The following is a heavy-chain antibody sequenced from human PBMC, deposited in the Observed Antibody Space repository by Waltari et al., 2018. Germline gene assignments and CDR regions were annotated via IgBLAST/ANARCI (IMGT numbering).Heavy chain of an antibody. CDR3: ARHDVGATPRSYYYYMDV. CDR1: GYSFTSYC. D-gene: IGHD1-26*01. Sequence: EVQLVQSGAEVTKPGESLKISCKGSGYSFTSYCIGWVRQMPGKGLEWMGIIYPGDSDTRYSPSFQGQVTISADKSISTAYLQWSSLKASDTAMYYCARHDVGATPRSYYYYMDVWGKGTTVTVSS. J-gene: IGHJ6*03. V-gene: IGHV5-51*01. CDR2: IYPGDSDT.